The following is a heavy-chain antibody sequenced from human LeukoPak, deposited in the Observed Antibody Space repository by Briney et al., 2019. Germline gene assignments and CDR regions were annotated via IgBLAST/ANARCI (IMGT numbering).Heavy chain of an antibody. J-gene: IGHJ4*02. CDR3: ARGRMPDYYDSSGYQRRFDY. CDR1: GGSISSYY. Sequence: SETLSLTCTVSGGSISSYYWSWIRQPPGKGLEWIGYIYYSGSTNYNPSLKSRVTVSVDTSQNQFSLKVSSVAAADTAVYYCARGRMPDYYDSSGYQRRFDYWGQGTLVTVSS. CDR2: IYYSGST. D-gene: IGHD3-22*01. V-gene: IGHV4-59*01.